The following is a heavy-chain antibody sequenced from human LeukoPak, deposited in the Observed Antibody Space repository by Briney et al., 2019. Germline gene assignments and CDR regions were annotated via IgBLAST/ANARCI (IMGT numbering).Heavy chain of an antibody. CDR3: TTGRVYYYYYGMDV. D-gene: IGHD6-6*01. V-gene: IGHV3-15*01. J-gene: IGHJ6*02. CDR1: GFTFSNVW. CDR2: IKSKTDGGTT. Sequence: PGGSLRLSCAASGFTFSNVWMSWVRQAPGKGLEWVGRIKSKTDGGTTDYAAPVKGRFTISRDDSKNTLYLQMNSLKTEDTAVYYCTTGRVYYYYYGMDVWGQGTTVTVSS.